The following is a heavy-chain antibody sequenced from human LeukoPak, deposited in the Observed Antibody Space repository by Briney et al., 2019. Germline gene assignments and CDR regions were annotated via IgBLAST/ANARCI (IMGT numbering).Heavy chain of an antibody. D-gene: IGHD5/OR15-5a*01. Sequence: SETLSLTCTLSGASISSSFWTWIRQSPGKVLECLAYIYYTGSTNLNPSLKSRLTISVDTSKNQFSLRLSSVTAADTAIYYCARRMTVSATNWFDPWGQGTLVTVSS. CDR1: GASISSSF. V-gene: IGHV4-59*01. CDR3: ARRMTVSATNWFDP. J-gene: IGHJ5*02. CDR2: IYYTGST.